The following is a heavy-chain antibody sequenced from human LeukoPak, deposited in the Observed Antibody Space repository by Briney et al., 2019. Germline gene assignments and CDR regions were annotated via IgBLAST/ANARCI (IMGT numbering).Heavy chain of an antibody. CDR3: AKGCSSTSCYTRIYYYYMDV. Sequence: PGGSLRLSCAASGFTFSSYDMHWVRQAPGKGLEWVAFIRYDGSNKFYADSVKGRFTISRDNSKNTQYLQMNSLRAEDTAVYYCAKGCSSTSCYTRIYYYYMDVWGKGTTVTVTS. CDR2: IRYDGSNK. V-gene: IGHV3-30*02. D-gene: IGHD2-2*02. CDR1: GFTFSSYD. J-gene: IGHJ6*03.